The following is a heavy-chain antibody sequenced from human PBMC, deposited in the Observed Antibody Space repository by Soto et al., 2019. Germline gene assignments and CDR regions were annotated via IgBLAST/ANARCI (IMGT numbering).Heavy chain of an antibody. Sequence: GGSLRLSCAASGFTFSSYGMHWVRQAPGKGLEWVAVISYDGSNKYYADSVKGRFTISRDNSKNTLYLQMNSLRAEDTAVYYCAKGSYGTNNWGQGTLLTISS. CDR1: GFTFSSYG. CDR2: ISYDGSNK. V-gene: IGHV3-30*18. J-gene: IGHJ4*02. CDR3: AKGSYGTNN. D-gene: IGHD5-18*01.